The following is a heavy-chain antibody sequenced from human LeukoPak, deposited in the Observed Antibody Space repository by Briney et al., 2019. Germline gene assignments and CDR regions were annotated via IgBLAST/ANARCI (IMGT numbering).Heavy chain of an antibody. Sequence: GGSLRLSCAASGFTFSSYGMLLVRQAPAKGRVGVAFIRYDGSNKYYADSVKGRFTISRDNSKNTLYLQMNSLRAEDTAVYYCAKDLSADYYDSSGSDYWGQGTLVTVSS. CDR2: IRYDGSNK. CDR1: GFTFSSYG. V-gene: IGHV3-30*02. D-gene: IGHD3-22*01. J-gene: IGHJ4*02. CDR3: AKDLSADYYDSSGSDY.